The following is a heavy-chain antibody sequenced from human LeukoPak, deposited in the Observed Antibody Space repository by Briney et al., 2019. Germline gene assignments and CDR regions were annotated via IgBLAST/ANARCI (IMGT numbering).Heavy chain of an antibody. V-gene: IGHV3-23*01. CDR2: MSGSGSST. D-gene: IGHD6-13*01. CDR1: GFTFSSYG. Sequence: GGSLRLSCAASGFTFSSYGTNWVRQAPGKGLEWVSGMSGSGSSTYYADSVKGRFTISRDNSKNTLYLQMSSLRAEDTAVYYCAKTYTSSRAHYYYYYYMGVWGKGTTVTISS. CDR3: AKTYTSSRAHYYYYYYMGV. J-gene: IGHJ6*03.